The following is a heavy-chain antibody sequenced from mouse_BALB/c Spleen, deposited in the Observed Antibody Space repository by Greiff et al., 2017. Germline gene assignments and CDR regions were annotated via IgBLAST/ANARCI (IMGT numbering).Heavy chain of an antibody. J-gene: IGHJ1*01. CDR1: GYTFTSYT. D-gene: IGHD1-1*01. Sequence: VQRVESGAELARPGASVKMSCKASGYTFTSYTMHWVKQRPGQGLEWIGYINPSSGYTNYNQKFKDKATLTADKSSSTAYMQLSSLTSEDSAVYYCASLTTVVARGYFDVWGAGTTVTVSS. CDR2: INPSSGYT. CDR3: ASLTTVVARGYFDV. V-gene: IGHV1-4*01.